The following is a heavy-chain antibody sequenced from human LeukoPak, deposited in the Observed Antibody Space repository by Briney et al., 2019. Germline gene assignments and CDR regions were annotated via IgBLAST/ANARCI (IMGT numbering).Heavy chain of an antibody. V-gene: IGHV4-39*01. CDR1: GGSISSRPYS. D-gene: IGHD6-13*01. CDR3: ARLVVSSWYHEVLLGRDY. Sequence: PSETLSLTCTVSGGSISSRPYSWGWIRQPPGKGLEWLGSFYYSGSTYYKPSLKSRVTIPVDTSKNQFSLKLSSVTAADTAVYYCARLVVSSWYHEVLLGRDYWGQGTLVTVSS. CDR2: FYYSGST. J-gene: IGHJ4*02.